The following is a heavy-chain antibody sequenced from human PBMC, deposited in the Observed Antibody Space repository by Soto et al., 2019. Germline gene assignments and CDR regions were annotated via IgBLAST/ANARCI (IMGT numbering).Heavy chain of an antibody. V-gene: IGHV1-3*01. J-gene: IGHJ4*02. CDR1: GYTFTIYA. CDR3: ARDVIGSGWYIGSAAFDY. CDR2: INAGNGNA. D-gene: IGHD6-19*01. Sequence: AAVNGSCKASGYTFTIYAMHCARQAPGQRLEWMGWINAGNGNAKYSQKFQGRVTISRDTSESTAYMELSSLRSEDTAVYYCARDVIGSGWYIGSAAFDYWGQGTLVTVSS.